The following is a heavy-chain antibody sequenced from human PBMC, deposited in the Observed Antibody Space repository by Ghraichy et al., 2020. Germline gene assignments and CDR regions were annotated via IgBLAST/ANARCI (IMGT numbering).Heavy chain of an antibody. CDR3: ARGINWFDP. CDR2: IRYNGNT. D-gene: IGHD3-16*01. Sequence: GWIRYNGNTNYAENLQARVSMTTDISTSTAYMELRRLRSDDTAVYYCARGINWFDPWGQGTLVTVSS. J-gene: IGHJ5*02. V-gene: IGHV1-18*01.